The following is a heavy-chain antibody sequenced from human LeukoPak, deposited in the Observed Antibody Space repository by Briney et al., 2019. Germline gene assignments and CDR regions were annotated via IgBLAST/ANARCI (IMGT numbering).Heavy chain of an antibody. CDR3: AREMGDKYSSSWALDL. CDR2: ISSSSSYI. J-gene: IGHJ2*01. D-gene: IGHD6-13*01. CDR1: GFTFSSCS. Sequence: GGSLRLSCAASGFTFSSCSMNWVRQAPGKGLEWFSSISSSSSYIYYADSVKGRFTISRDNAKNSLYLQMNSLRAGDTAVYYCAREMGDKYSSSWALDLWGRGTLVTVSS. V-gene: IGHV3-21*01.